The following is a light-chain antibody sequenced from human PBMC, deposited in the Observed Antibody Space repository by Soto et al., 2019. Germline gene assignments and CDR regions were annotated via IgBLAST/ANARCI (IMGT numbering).Light chain of an antibody. CDR2: WAS. CDR1: QSVLYNSNSKNY. V-gene: IGKV4-1*01. Sequence: DIVMTQSPDSLAVSLGERATINCKSSQSVLYNSNSKNYLAWYQQKPGQPPKLLIYWASTRESGVPDRFSGSGSGTDFTLTISSLQAEDVALYYCQQYYDTPFTLGPGTKVDIK. J-gene: IGKJ3*01. CDR3: QQYYDTPFT.